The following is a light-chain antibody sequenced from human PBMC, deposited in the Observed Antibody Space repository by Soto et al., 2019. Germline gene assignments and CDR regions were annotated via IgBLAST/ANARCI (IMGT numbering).Light chain of an antibody. Sequence: EIVLTQSPGTLSLSPGERATLPCRASQSVTSNFMAWYQQKPGQTPKVLIYHTSTRATGIPDRFSGSGSGTDFTLTISRLEAEDFAVYYCQQYGSSPLTFGGGTKVDIK. CDR2: HTS. CDR1: QSVTSNF. J-gene: IGKJ4*01. V-gene: IGKV3-20*01. CDR3: QQYGSSPLT.